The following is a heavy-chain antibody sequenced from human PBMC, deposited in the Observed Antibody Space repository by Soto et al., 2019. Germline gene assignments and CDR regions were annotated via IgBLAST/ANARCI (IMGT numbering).Heavy chain of an antibody. CDR3: ARALDYYDSSGYSVGAFDI. CDR1: GGSISSGDYY. Sequence: SETLSLTCTVSGGSISSGDYYWSWIRQPPGKGLEWIGYIYYSGSTYYNPSLKSRVTISVDTSKNQFSLKLSSVTAADTAVYYCARALDYYDSSGYSVGAFDIWGQGTMVTVSS. J-gene: IGHJ3*02. D-gene: IGHD3-22*01. CDR2: IYYSGST. V-gene: IGHV4-30-4*01.